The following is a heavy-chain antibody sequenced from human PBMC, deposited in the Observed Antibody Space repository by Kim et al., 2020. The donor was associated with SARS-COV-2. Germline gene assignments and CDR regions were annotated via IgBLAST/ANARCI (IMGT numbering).Heavy chain of an antibody. CDR2: ISSSSSYI. J-gene: IGHJ6*02. D-gene: IGHD6-19*01. V-gene: IGHV3-21*01. CDR3: AKASSGWYWYYYGMDV. CDR1: EFTFSSYS. Sequence: GGSLRLSCAASEFTFSSYSMSWVRQAPGKGLEWVSSISSSSSYIYYADSVKGRFTISRDNAKNSLYLQMNSLRAEDTAVYYCAKASSGWYWYYYGMDVWGQGTTVTVSS.